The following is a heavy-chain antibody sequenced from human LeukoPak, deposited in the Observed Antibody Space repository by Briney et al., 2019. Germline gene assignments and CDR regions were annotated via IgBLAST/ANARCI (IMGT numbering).Heavy chain of an antibody. J-gene: IGHJ4*02. CDR1: GGSVNSGGYY. V-gene: IGHV4-31*03. CDR3: ARQPPGSGYQYRYYFDY. Sequence: PSETLSLTCTVSGGSVNSGGYYWSWIRQYPGRGLEWIGYIYFSGSTFYNPSFESRVFISLDTSKNQFSLRLSSVTAADTAIYYCARQPPGSGYQYRYYFDYWGQGTLVTVSP. CDR2: IYFSGST. D-gene: IGHD3-22*01.